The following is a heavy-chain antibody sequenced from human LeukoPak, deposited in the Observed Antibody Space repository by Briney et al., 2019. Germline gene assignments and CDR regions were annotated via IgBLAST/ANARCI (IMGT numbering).Heavy chain of an antibody. Sequence: PSETLSLTCTVSGGSVSSDHWIWIPQPPGKGLEWIGYIYYSGSTNYNPSLKSRVTISVDTSNNQLSLRLTSLTAADTAVYYCAKAGFYYYMDVWGKGTTVTISS. CDR1: GGSVSSDH. D-gene: IGHD2-15*01. CDR3: AKAGFYYYMDV. CDR2: IYYSGST. V-gene: IGHV4-59*02. J-gene: IGHJ6*03.